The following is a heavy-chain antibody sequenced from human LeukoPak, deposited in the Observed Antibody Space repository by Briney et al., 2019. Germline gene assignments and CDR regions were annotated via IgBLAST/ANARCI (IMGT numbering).Heavy chain of an antibody. CDR2: FFYTGTT. CDR3: ARRRGGYTYGYDDH. V-gene: IGHV4-39*01. D-gene: IGHD5-18*01. Sequence: SETLSLTCTVSGGSISSSDYYWGWIRQPPGKGLEWIGTFFYTGTTYYSPSLESRVTISVDTSKNQFSLRLSSVTAADTAVYYCARRRGGYTYGYDDHWGQGTLVTVSS. J-gene: IGHJ5*02. CDR1: GGSISSSDYY.